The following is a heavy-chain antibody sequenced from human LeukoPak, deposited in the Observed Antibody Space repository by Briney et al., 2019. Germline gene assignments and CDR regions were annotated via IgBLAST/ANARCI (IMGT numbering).Heavy chain of an antibody. CDR2: ISSNGGST. CDR3: ARGGWYYGY. CDR1: GFTFSSYA. D-gene: IGHD6-19*01. V-gene: IGHV3-64*01. Sequence: GGSLRLSCAASGFTFSSYAMHWVRQAPGKGLEYVSAISSNGGSTYYANSVKGRFTISRDNSKNTLYLQMGSLRAEDTAVYYCARGGWYYGYWGQGTLVTVSS. J-gene: IGHJ4*02.